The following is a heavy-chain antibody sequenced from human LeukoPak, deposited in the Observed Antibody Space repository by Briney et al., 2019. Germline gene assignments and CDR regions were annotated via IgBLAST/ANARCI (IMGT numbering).Heavy chain of an antibody. CDR1: GGSISSSSYY. D-gene: IGHD3-16*02. V-gene: IGHV4-39*07. J-gene: IGHJ4*02. Sequence: PSETLSLTCTVCGGSISSSSYYWGWIRQPPGKGLEWIGSIYYSGSTYYNPSLKSRVTISVDTSKNQFSLKLSSVTAADTAVYYCARDLFTGNDYVWGSYRPVDYWGQGTLVTVSS. CDR3: ARDLFTGNDYVWGSYRPVDY. CDR2: IYYSGST.